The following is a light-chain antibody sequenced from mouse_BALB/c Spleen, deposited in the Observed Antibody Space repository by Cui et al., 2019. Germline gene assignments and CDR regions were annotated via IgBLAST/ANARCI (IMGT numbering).Light chain of an antibody. CDR2: GAT. J-gene: IGKJ2*01. CDR3: QQYWSTPLYT. CDR1: ENIYNR. Sequence: DIQQTHSSYSFSVSLADRVTITCKARENIYNRLAWCQQKPGNAPRLLISGATSLVAGGPSRCSGSGAGKDYTLSITSRQTEDVATYYCQQYWSTPLYTFGGGTKLEIK. V-gene: IGKV13-84*01.